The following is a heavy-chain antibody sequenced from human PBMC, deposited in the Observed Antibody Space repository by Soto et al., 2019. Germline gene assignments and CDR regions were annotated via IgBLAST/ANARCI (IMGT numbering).Heavy chain of an antibody. J-gene: IGHJ4*02. CDR2: ISYDGSNK. D-gene: IGHD6-13*01. CDR1: GFTFSSYA. V-gene: IGHV3-30-3*01. Sequence: QVQLVESWGGVVQPGRSLRLSCAASGFTFSSYAMHWVRQAPGKGLEWVAVISYDGSNKYYADSVKGRFTISRDNSKNTLYLQMNSLRAEDTAVYYCARDRIYSSSWYDYWGQGTLVTVSS. CDR3: ARDRIYSSSWYDY.